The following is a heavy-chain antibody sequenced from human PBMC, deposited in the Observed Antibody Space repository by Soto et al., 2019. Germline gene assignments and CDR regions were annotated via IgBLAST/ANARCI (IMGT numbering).Heavy chain of an antibody. D-gene: IGHD2-21*02. J-gene: IGHJ5*02. CDR2: IWYDGSNK. CDR1: GFTFSSYG. V-gene: IGHV3-33*01. Sequence: PGGSLRLSCAASGFTFSSYGMHCVRQAPGKGLEWVAVIWYDGSNKYYADSVKGRFTISRDNSKNTLYLQMNSLRAEDTAVYYCERGPVGVTNGLDPWGQGTLVTVSS. CDR3: ERGPVGVTNGLDP.